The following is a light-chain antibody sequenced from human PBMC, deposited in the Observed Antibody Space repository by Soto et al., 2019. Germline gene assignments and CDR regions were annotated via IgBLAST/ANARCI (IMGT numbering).Light chain of an antibody. J-gene: IGLJ3*02. CDR2: NNN. CDR3: AAWEDSPSTWV. CDR1: SSNIGRDN. Sequence: QSVLTQPPSASGTPGQRVIISCSGSSSNIGRDNVYWFQQLPGTAPKHLIYNNNHRPSGVPDRFSGSYYGTSAALAISGLRSEDEADYCCAAWEDSPSTWVFGGGTKLTVL. V-gene: IGLV1-47*02.